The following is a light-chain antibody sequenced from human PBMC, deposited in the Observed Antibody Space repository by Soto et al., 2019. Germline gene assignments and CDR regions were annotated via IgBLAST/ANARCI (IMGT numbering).Light chain of an antibody. J-gene: IGKJ2*01. Sequence: IQLTQSPSSLSASVGDRVTITCRASQGISTYLAWYQQKPGKAPKLLIYAASSLQRGVPSRFSGSGSGTDFTLTISSLEPEDFAVYYCQQYDRSPYTFGQGTKVEIQ. V-gene: IGKV1-9*01. CDR1: QGISTY. CDR3: QQYDRSPYT. CDR2: AAS.